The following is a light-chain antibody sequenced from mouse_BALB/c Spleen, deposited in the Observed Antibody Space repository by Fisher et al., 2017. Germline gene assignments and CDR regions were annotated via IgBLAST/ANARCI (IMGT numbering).Light chain of an antibody. CDR3: QQYHSYPWT. CDR1: SSISSNY. J-gene: IGKJ1*01. Sequence: DIVLTQTPAIMSASPGEKVTMTCSASSSISSNYLHWYQQKPGFSPKLLIYRTSNLASGVPARFSGSGSGTSYSLTISSVEAEDAATYYCQQYHSYPWTFGGGTKLEIK. V-gene: IGKV4-57-1*01. CDR2: RTS.